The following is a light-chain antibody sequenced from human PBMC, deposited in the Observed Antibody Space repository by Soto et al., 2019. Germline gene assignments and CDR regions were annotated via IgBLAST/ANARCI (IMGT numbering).Light chain of an antibody. J-gene: IGLJ2*01. CDR2: DVT. V-gene: IGLV2-14*03. Sequence: QSALTQPASVSGSPGQSITISCTGTDSDVGGYNYVSWYQHHPGNAPKVMIYDVTYRPSGVSNRFSGSKSGNTASLTISGLQAEDEADYYCSSYTHNGVGVFGGGTKLTVL. CDR3: SSYTHNGVGV. CDR1: DSDVGGYNY.